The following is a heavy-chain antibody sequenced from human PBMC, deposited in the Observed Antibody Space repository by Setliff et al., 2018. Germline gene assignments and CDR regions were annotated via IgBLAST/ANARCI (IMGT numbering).Heavy chain of an antibody. D-gene: IGHD6-6*01. CDR1: GDSISSRTNY. J-gene: IGHJ4*02. CDR2: IYTSWST. Sequence: ASETLSLTCTVSGDSISSRTNYWSWIRQPAGEGLEWIGQIYTSWSTNYNPSLKGRVTISVDTSKNQFSLRVSSVTAADTAVYYCARGRNVAARLLDSWGQGALVTVSS. CDR3: ARGRNVAARLLDS. V-gene: IGHV4-61*09.